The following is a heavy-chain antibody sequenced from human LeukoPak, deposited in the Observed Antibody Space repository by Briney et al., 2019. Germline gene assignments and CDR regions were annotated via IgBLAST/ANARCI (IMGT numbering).Heavy chain of an antibody. CDR1: GGSIRSTTYY. Sequence: SETLSLTCSVSGGSIRSTTYYWGWIRQPPGKGLEWIGSIYYSGNTYYNPSLKSRVTISVDTSKNQFSLKLSSVTAADTAVYYCARQNVDIVATIGGDWFDPWGQGTLVTVSS. J-gene: IGHJ5*02. V-gene: IGHV4-39*01. CDR3: ARQNVDIVATIGGDWFDP. D-gene: IGHD5-12*01. CDR2: IYYSGNT.